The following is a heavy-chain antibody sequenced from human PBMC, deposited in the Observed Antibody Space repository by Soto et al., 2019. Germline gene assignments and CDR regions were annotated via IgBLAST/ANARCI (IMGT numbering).Heavy chain of an antibody. D-gene: IGHD3-16*01. J-gene: IGHJ4*02. CDR1: GFTFNIYA. Sequence: QLLESGGGSVQPGGSLRLSCAASGFTFNIYAMNWVRQAPGKGLEWVSAVSGGGGSTFYAASVRGRFTISRDNSDNTVDMQMNSLRAEDTAVYYCAKASMIAFGGIIDFDYWGQGALVTVSS. CDR2: VSGGGGST. V-gene: IGHV3-23*01. CDR3: AKASMIAFGGIIDFDY.